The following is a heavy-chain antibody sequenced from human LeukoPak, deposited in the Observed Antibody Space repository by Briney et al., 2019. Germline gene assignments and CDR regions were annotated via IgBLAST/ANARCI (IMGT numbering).Heavy chain of an antibody. CDR3: ARWWLRSGDY. J-gene: IGHJ4*02. CDR2: IVGDGSST. V-gene: IGHV3-74*01. D-gene: IGHD5-12*01. CDR1: GFTFSSYW. Sequence: PSGGSLRLSCAASGFTFSSYWMHWVRQAPGKGLVWVSRIVGDGSSTIYADSVKGRFTISRDNAKNTLFLQMNSLRAEDTAVYYCARWWLRSGDYWGQGTRVSVSS.